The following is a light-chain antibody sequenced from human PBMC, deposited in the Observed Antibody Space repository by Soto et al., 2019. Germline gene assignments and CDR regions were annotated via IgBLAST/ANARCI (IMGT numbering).Light chain of an antibody. J-gene: IGLJ1*01. Sequence: QSALTQPASVSGSPGQSITISCTGTTSDIGGHNYVSWYQQHPGKAPKLMIYDVSYRPSGVSNRFSGSKSGNTASLTISGLQAEAEADYYCSSYATSGTPYIFATGTKLTVL. CDR2: DVS. CDR1: TSDIGGHNY. CDR3: SSYATSGTPYI. V-gene: IGLV2-14*01.